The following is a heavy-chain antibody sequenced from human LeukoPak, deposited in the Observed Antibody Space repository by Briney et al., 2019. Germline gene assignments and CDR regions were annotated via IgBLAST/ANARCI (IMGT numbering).Heavy chain of an antibody. D-gene: IGHD3-10*01. CDR3: ATVLLRVRGWHHIDY. Sequence: ASVKVSCKASGYIFTGYYMHWVRQAPGQGLEWMGWINPNSGDTNYAQKFQGRVTMTTDTSTSTAYMELSSLRSEDTAVYYCATVLLRVRGWHHIDYWGQGTLVTVSS. J-gene: IGHJ4*02. V-gene: IGHV1-2*02. CDR1: GYIFTGYY. CDR2: INPNSGDT.